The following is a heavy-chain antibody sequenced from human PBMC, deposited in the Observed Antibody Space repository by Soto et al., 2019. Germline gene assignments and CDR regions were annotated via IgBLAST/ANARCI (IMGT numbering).Heavy chain of an antibody. Sequence: EVQLVESGGGLVKPGGSLRLSCAASGFTFSSYSMNWVRQAPGKGLEWVSSISSSGSGIYYPDSMKGRFTISRDNAKKSLYLQMSSLRAEDTAVYYCARAYSDAFDIWGQGTMVTVSS. V-gene: IGHV3-21*04. CDR3: ARAYSDAFDI. D-gene: IGHD2-15*01. J-gene: IGHJ3*02. CDR2: ISSSGSGI. CDR1: GFTFSSYS.